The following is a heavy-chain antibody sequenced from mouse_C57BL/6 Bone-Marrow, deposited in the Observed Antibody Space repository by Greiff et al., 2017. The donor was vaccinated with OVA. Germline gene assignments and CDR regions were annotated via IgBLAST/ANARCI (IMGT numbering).Heavy chain of an antibody. Sequence: EVKLVESGGGLVQPKGSLKLSCAASGFSFNTYAMNWVRQAPGKGLEWVARIRSKSNNYATYYADSVKDRFTIVRDDSESMLYLQMNNLKTEDTAMYYCVRLRRDWYFDVWGTGTTVTVSS. CDR1: GFSFNTYA. J-gene: IGHJ1*03. CDR2: IRSKSNNYAT. V-gene: IGHV10-1*01. CDR3: VRLRRDWYFDV.